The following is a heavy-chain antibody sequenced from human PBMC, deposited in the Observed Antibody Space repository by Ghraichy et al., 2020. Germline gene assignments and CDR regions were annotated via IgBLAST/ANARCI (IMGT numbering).Heavy chain of an antibody. V-gene: IGHV3-72*01. CDR1: GFTFSDDY. Sequence: GESLNISCAASGFTFSDDYLDWVRQAPGKGLEWVGRIRNKAKSYTTEYAASVKGRFTISRDDSKNSLYLQMNSLKTEDTAVYYCARVWTRAYYPGWDWGQGTLVTVSS. CDR3: ARVWTRAYYPGWD. D-gene: IGHD3-22*01. CDR2: IRNKAKSYTT. J-gene: IGHJ4*02.